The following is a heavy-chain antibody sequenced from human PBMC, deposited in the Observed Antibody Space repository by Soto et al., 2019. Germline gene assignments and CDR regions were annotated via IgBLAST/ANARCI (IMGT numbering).Heavy chain of an antibody. CDR3: ARYDSSGDFDY. V-gene: IGHV4-30-2*01. CDR1: GGSISSGGYY. Sequence: SETLSLTCTVSGGSISSGGYYWSWIRQPPGKGLEWIGYISHRGNTYYNPSLRSRVTISVDRSKNEFSLNLRSVTAADTAMYYCARYDSSGDFDYWGQGTLVTVS. J-gene: IGHJ4*02. D-gene: IGHD3-22*01. CDR2: ISHRGNT.